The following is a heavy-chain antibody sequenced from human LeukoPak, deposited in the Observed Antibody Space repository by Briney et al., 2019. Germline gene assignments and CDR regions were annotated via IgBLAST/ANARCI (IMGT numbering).Heavy chain of an antibody. CDR3: ARGRPNSSSWYPVFYYYYMDV. CDR1: GGTFSSYA. V-gene: IGHV1-69*05. CDR2: ILPIFGTA. J-gene: IGHJ6*03. D-gene: IGHD6-13*01. Sequence: SVKVSCKASGGTFSSYAISWVRQAPGQGLEWMGGILPIFGTANYAQKFQGRVTITTDESTSTAYMELSSLRSEDTAVYYCARGRPNSSSWYPVFYYYYMDVWGKGTTVTVSS.